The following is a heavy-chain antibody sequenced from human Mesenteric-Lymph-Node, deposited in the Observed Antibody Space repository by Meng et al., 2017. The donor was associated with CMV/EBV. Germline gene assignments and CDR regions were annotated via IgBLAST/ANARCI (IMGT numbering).Heavy chain of an antibody. V-gene: IGHV1-8*01. CDR1: GYTFTSYD. CDR3: ARGKNWFDP. J-gene: IGHJ5*02. CDR2: VSPDSGNT. Sequence: ASVKVSCKTSGYTFTSYDITWVRQATGQGLEWIGWVSPDSGNTVYAHNFQGRVALSRDTSISTAYMELSSLRSEDTAVYYYARGKNWFDPWGQGTLVTVSS.